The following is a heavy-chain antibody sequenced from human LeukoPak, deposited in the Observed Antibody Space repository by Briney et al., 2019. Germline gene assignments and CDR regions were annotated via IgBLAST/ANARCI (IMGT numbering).Heavy chain of an antibody. D-gene: IGHD2-15*01. Sequence: GGSLRLSCAASGFTFSSYSMNWVRQAPGKGLEWVSVIYSGGSTYYADSVKGRFTISRDNSKNTLYLQMNSLRAEDTAVYYCARDYCSGGSCYPDYWGQGTLVTVSS. CDR2: IYSGGST. J-gene: IGHJ4*02. CDR1: GFTFSSYS. CDR3: ARDYCSGGSCYPDY. V-gene: IGHV3-53*01.